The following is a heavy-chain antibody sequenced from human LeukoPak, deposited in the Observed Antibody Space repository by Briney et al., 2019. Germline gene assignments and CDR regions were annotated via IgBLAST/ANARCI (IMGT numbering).Heavy chain of an antibody. CDR1: GVSFSDYD. V-gene: IGHV4-34*01. CDR2: INHGGSN. J-gene: IGHJ6*03. D-gene: IGHD4-23*01. Sequence: NPSETLSLTCVVYGVSFSDYDWSWIRQPPGKGLEWVGEINHGGSNNYNPSLKSRVTMLVDTTMNQFSLGVSSVTAADTAVYYCARGGGYNYMDVWGKGTTVTVSS. CDR3: ARGGGYNYMDV.